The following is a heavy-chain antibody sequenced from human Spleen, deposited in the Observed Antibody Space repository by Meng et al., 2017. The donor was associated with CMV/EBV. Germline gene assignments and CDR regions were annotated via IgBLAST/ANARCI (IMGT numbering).Heavy chain of an antibody. V-gene: IGHV3-23*03. CDR3: ARAYDSSGYYDDFDY. CDR1: GFTFSNYA. D-gene: IGHD3-22*01. CDR2: IYSGGTST. Sequence: SGFTFSNYAMSWVRQAPGKGLEWVSVIYSGGTSTYYADSVKGRFTISRDNSKNTLYLQMNSLRVDDTAVYYCARAYDSSGYYDDFDYWGQGTLVTVSS. J-gene: IGHJ4*02.